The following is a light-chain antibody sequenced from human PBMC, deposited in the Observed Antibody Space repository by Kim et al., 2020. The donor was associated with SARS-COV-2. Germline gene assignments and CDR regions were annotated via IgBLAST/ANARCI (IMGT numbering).Light chain of an antibody. CDR3: CSYAGSDTLV. Sequence: QSALTQPASVSGSPGQSITMSCTGTSNDVGRYDVVSWYQQHPGEAPKLLIYEVTKRPSGVSNRFSASRIGNVASLTISGLRAEDEANYYCCSYAGSDTLVFGTGTKVTVL. V-gene: IGLV2-23*02. J-gene: IGLJ1*01. CDR2: EVT. CDR1: SNDVGRYDV.